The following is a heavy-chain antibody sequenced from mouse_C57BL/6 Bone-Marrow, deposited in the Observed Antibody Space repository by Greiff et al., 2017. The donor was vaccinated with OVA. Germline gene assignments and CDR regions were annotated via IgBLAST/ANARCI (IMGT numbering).Heavy chain of an antibody. D-gene: IGHD2-4*01. CDR1: GFSLTSYG. Sequence: VQLQQSGPGLVAPSQSLSITCTVSGFSLTSYGVDWVRQSPGKGLEWLGVIWGVGSTNYNSALKSRLSISKDNSKSQVFLKMNSLQTDDTAMYYCASKGYDYDGAWFAYWGQGTLVTVSA. CDR2: IWGVGST. CDR3: ASKGYDYDGAWFAY. J-gene: IGHJ3*01. V-gene: IGHV2-6*01.